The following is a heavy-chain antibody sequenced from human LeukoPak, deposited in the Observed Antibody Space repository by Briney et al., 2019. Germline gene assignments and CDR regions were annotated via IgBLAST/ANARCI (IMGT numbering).Heavy chain of an antibody. CDR2: IYTFGKT. CDR1: GFTVSTNF. Sequence: GGSLTLSCAASGFTVSTNFMSWVRQAPGKGLEWVTFIYTFGKTYYADSVKGQFTISRDNSKNTLYLQMNSLRAEDPAMYYCARDSLSYGSGFYYPRYFDSWGQGTLVTVSS. V-gene: IGHV3-53*01. J-gene: IGHJ4*02. CDR3: ARDSLSYGSGFYYPRYFDS. D-gene: IGHD3-10*01.